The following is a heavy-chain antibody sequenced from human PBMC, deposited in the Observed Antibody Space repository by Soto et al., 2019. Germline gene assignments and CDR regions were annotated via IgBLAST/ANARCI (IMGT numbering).Heavy chain of an antibody. V-gene: IGHV4-31*03. Sequence: SETLSLTCTVSGGSISSGGYYWSWIRQHPGKGLEWIGYIYYSGSTYYNPSLKSRVTISVDTSKNQFSLKLSSVTAADTAVYYCARGPLLRFLEWSFDYWGQGTLVTVSS. J-gene: IGHJ4*02. D-gene: IGHD3-3*01. CDR2: IYYSGST. CDR3: ARGPLLRFLEWSFDY. CDR1: GGSISSGGYY.